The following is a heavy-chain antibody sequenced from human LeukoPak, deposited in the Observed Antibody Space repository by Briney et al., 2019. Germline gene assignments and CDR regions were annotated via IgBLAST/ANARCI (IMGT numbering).Heavy chain of an antibody. V-gene: IGHV4-59*01. CDR2: IHYTGST. D-gene: IGHD3-10*01. CDR1: GGSINSYY. Sequence: SETLSLTCTVSGGSINSYYWSWIRQPPGKGLECIGYIHYTGSTNYNPSLKSRVAISVDTSKSQFSLKLSSVTAADTAIYYCARGGYYGSGNDFRFDPWGQGTLVTVSS. J-gene: IGHJ5*02. CDR3: ARGGYYGSGNDFRFDP.